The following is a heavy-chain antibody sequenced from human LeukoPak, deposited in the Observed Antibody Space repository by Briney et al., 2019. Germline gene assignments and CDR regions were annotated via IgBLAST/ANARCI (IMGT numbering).Heavy chain of an antibody. Sequence: GGSLRLSCAASGFTFSNYWMHWVCQAPGKGLVWVSRINGDGSSTSYADSVKGRFTISRDNAKNTLYLQMNSLRAEDTAMYYCARDFMYSSSCTGCWGQGTLVTVSS. CDR2: INGDGSST. CDR3: ARDFMYSSSCTGC. D-gene: IGHD6-13*01. CDR1: GFTFSNYW. J-gene: IGHJ4*02. V-gene: IGHV3-74*01.